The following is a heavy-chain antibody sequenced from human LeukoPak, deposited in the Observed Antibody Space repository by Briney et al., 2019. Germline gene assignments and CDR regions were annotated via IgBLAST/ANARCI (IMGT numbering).Heavy chain of an antibody. Sequence: GASVKVSCKASGYTFTSYDINWLRQATGQGPEWMGWMNPNSGATGYAQKFQGRVTMTMSTSINTAYVERGSLRSEDTAVYYCASQRVYYYHSSGYYYSVAYYFDYWGQGTLVTVSS. CDR3: ASQRVYYYHSSGYYYSVAYYFDY. CDR2: MNPNSGAT. J-gene: IGHJ4*02. D-gene: IGHD3-22*01. CDR1: GYTFTSYD. V-gene: IGHV1-8*01.